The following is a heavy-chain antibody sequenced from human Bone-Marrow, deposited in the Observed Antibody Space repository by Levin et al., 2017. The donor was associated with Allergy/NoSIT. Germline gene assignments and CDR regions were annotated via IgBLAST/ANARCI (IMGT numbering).Heavy chain of an antibody. Sequence: SQTLSLTCIVSGDSISNSYWHWIRPPPGKGLEWIGYIYHSGHTNYNPSLKSRLTMSLDTSKNHFSLKLSSVTAADRAVYYCARSTFGRLPDYWGQGTLVTVSS. J-gene: IGHJ4*02. V-gene: IGHV4-59*01. CDR1: GDSISNSY. D-gene: IGHD3-16*01. CDR2: IYHSGHT. CDR3: ARSTFGRLPDY.